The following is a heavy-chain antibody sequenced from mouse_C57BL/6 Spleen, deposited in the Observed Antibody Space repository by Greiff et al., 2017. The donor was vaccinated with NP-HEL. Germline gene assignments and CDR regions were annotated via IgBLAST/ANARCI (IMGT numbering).Heavy chain of an antibody. J-gene: IGHJ3*01. CDR1: GYTFTDYN. CDR2: INPNNGGT. Sequence: EVQLQQSGPELVKPGASVKMSCRASGYTFTDYNMHWVKQSHGKSLEWIGYINPNNGGTSYNQKFKGKATLTVNKSSSTAYMELRSLTSEDPAVYYCAREGITVRFAYWGQGTLVTVSA. CDR3: AREGITVRFAY. V-gene: IGHV1-22*01. D-gene: IGHD1-3*01.